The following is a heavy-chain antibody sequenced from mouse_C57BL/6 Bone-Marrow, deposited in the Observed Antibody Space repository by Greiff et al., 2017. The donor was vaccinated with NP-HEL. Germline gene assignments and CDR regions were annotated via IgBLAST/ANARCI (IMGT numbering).Heavy chain of an antibody. Sequence: EVQVVESGGGLVKPGGSLKLSCAASGFTFSSYAMSWVRQTPEKRLEWVATISDGGSYTYYPDNVKGRFTISRDNAKNNLYLQMSHLKSEDTAMYYCARDHYGFYAMDYWGQGTSVTVSS. V-gene: IGHV5-4*01. D-gene: IGHD2-2*01. CDR2: ISDGGSYT. CDR3: ARDHYGFYAMDY. J-gene: IGHJ4*01. CDR1: GFTFSSYA.